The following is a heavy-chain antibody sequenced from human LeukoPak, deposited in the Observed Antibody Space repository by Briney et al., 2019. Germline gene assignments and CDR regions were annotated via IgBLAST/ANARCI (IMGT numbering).Heavy chain of an antibody. J-gene: IGHJ4*02. CDR2: IYHSGST. D-gene: IGHD3-16*02. Sequence: SETLSLTCTVSGGSISSSSYYWGWIRQPPGKGLEWIGTIYHSGSTYYNPSLKSRVTISVDTSKNQFSLKLSSVTAADTAVYYCARYDVWGTYRAFDYWGQGTLVTVSS. CDR1: GGSISSSSYY. CDR3: ARYDVWGTYRAFDY. V-gene: IGHV4-39*07.